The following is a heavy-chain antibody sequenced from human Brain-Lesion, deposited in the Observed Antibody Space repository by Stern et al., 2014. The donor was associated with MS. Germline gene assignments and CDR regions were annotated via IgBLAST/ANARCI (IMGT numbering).Heavy chain of an antibody. CDR2: SSHGGTP. Sequence: VQLVESGPGLVKPSGTLSLTCAVSGGSISSSNWWSWVRQSPGKGLEGVGKSSHGGTPSNTPPLKSRVPLSVDKPKTRFPLPLRSVTAADTAVYFCARFPASRPHVFDSWGQGTLVTVSS. CDR1: GGSISSSNW. D-gene: IGHD6-13*01. J-gene: IGHJ4*02. V-gene: IGHV4-4*02. CDR3: ARFPASRPHVFDS.